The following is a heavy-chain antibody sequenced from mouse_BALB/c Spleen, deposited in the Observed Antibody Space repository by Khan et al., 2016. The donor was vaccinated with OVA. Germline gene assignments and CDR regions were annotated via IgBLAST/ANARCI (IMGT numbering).Heavy chain of an antibody. CDR1: GFTFNNYG. D-gene: IGHD2-3*01. Sequence: EVELVESGGGLVQPGGSLKLSCAASGFTFNNYGMSWVRQTPDKRLELVATINSNGGSTYFPDSVKGRVTISRDNGKNTLYLQMSRLKSEDTAMDYCSSDGYYDPYFDYWGQGTPLTVSS. V-gene: IGHV5-6-3*01. J-gene: IGHJ2*01. CDR2: INSNGGST. CDR3: SSDGYYDPYFDY.